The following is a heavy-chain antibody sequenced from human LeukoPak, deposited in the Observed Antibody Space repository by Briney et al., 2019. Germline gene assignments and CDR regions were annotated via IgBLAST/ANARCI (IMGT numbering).Heavy chain of an antibody. J-gene: IGHJ4*02. V-gene: IGHV1-18*01. Sequence: ASVKVSCKASGYTFTSYGISWVRQAPGQGLEWMGWISAYNGNTNYAQKLRGRVTMTTDTATSTAYMELRSLRSDDTAVYYCARDARGWYFDYWGQGTLVTVSS. CDR2: ISAYNGNT. CDR1: GYTFTSYG. CDR3: ARDARGWYFDY. D-gene: IGHD6-19*01.